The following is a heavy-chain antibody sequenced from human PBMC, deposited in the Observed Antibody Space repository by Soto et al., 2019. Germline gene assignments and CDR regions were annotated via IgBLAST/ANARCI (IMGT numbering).Heavy chain of an antibody. CDR3: AAAPRY. CDR2: IYDSGST. J-gene: IGHJ4*02. V-gene: IGHV4-59*01. D-gene: IGHD2-15*01. Sequence: SETLSLTCTVSGGSISNYYSSWVRQPPGKGLEWIGYIYDSGSTNYNPSLKSRVTISVDTSKNQFSLFLSSVTAADTSVYYCAAAPRYCGQGTLVTVSS. CDR1: GGSISNYY.